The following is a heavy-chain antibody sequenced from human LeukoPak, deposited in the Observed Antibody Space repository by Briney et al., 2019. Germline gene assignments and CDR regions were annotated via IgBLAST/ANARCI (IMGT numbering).Heavy chain of an antibody. CDR3: ARVEVTHLNFDY. D-gene: IGHD2-21*02. CDR1: GFTFSSYG. CDR2: IRYDGSNK. V-gene: IGHV3-30*02. Sequence: PGGSLRLSCAASGFTFSSYGMHWVRQAPGKGLEWVAFIRYDGSNKYYADSVKGRFTISRDNSKNTLYLQMNSLRAEDTAVYYCARVEVTHLNFDYWGQGTLVTVSS. J-gene: IGHJ4*02.